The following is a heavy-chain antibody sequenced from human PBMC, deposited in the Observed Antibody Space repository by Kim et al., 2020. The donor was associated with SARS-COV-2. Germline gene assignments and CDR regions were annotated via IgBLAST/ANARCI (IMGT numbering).Heavy chain of an antibody. D-gene: IGHD2-21*01. CDR1: GYDFSNFA. V-gene: IGHV7-4-1*01. CDR2: INTKTAKP. CDR3: AREGLYSSTWANF. Sequence: ASVKVSCKTSGYDFSNFAMNWVRQAPGQGLEWMGWINTKTAKPTYAEALTGRFSVSMDTAASTTFLHISNLQAEDTAVYFCAREGLYSSTWANFWGQGTL. J-gene: IGHJ4*02.